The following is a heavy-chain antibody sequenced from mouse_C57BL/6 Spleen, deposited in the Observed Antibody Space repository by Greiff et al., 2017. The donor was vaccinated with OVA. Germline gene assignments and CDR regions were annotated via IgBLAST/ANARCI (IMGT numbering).Heavy chain of an antibody. CDR1: GYTFTSYW. Sequence: VQLQQPGAELVMPGASVKLSCKASGYTFTSYWMHWVKQRPGQGLEWIGEIDPSDSYTHYNQKFKGKSTLTVDKSSSTAYMQLSSLTSEDSAVYYCVRSITTDYFDYWGQGTTLTVSS. CDR3: VRSITTDYFDY. D-gene: IGHD1-1*01. V-gene: IGHV1-69*01. J-gene: IGHJ2*01. CDR2: IDPSDSYT.